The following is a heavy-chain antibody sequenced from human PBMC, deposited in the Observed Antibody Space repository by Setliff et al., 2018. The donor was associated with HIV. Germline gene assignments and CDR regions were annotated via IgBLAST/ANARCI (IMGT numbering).Heavy chain of an antibody. Sequence: PSETLSLTCTVSGDYNSSGGYYWSWIRQHPGKGLEWIGYIYYSGSTYYNPSLQSRVTISVDTSKNHFSLKLNSVTAADTAVYYCARGGALEWELPFDYWGQGTLVTVSS. J-gene: IGHJ4*02. CDR3: ARGGALEWELPFDY. CDR2: IYYSGST. V-gene: IGHV4-31*03. CDR1: GDYNSSGGYY. D-gene: IGHD1-26*01.